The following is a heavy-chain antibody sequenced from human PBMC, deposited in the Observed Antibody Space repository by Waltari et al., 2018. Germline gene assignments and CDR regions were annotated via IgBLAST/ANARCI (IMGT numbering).Heavy chain of an antibody. J-gene: IGHJ6*03. CDR2: VVHSGST. V-gene: IGHV4-59*11. CDR1: GGSMTSHY. CDR3: ARDILHSFYYYMDV. Sequence: QVQLQESGPGLVKPSETLSLTCTVSGGSMTSHYWSWIRQSPGKGLEWVGYVVHSGSTNYNPSLKSRGTMSLDTSKSQFSLRLTSVTPADTAVYYCARDILHSFYYYMDVWGKGTMVTVSS. D-gene: IGHD5-18*01.